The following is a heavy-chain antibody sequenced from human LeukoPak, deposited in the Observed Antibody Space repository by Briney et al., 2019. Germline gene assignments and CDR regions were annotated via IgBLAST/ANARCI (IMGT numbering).Heavy chain of an antibody. J-gene: IGHJ4*02. Sequence: GGSLRLSCAASGFTFSNYAMSWVRQPPGKGLVWVSRNADSVKGRFTISRDNAKNSLYLQMNSLRAEDTAVYYCTREDHSNYNYWGQGTLVTVSS. D-gene: IGHD4-11*01. V-gene: IGHV3-69-1*01. CDR3: TREDHSNYNY. CDR1: GFTFSNYA.